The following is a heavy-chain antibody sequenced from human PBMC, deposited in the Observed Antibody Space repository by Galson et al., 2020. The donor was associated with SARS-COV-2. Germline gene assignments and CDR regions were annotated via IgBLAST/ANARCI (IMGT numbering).Heavy chain of an antibody. V-gene: IGHV3-9*01. D-gene: IGHD3-22*01. Sequence: SLKISCAASTFTFEHYAMHWVRQAPGKGLEWVSGINWNSGSIGYADSVKGRFTISRDNANNSLYLQMNSLRAEDTALYYCVKDIGDYYDTSGYYGAFELWGQGTLVTVS. J-gene: IGHJ3*01. CDR3: VKDIGDYYDTSGYYGAFEL. CDR2: INWNSGSI. CDR1: TFTFEHYA.